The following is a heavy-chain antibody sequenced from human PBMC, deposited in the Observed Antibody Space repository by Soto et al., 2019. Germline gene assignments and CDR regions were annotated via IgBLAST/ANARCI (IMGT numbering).Heavy chain of an antibody. V-gene: IGHV1-69*01. CDR3: AVTVTTHYGMDV. CDR1: GGTFSSYA. Sequence: QVQLVQSGAEVKKPGSSVKVSCKASGGTFSSYAISWVRQSPGQGLEWMGGIIPIFGTANYAQKCQGRVTITAVESTRTDYMELSILRSEDTAVYYCAVTVTTHYGMDVCGQGTTVTVSS. D-gene: IGHD4-17*01. J-gene: IGHJ6*02. CDR2: IIPIFGTA.